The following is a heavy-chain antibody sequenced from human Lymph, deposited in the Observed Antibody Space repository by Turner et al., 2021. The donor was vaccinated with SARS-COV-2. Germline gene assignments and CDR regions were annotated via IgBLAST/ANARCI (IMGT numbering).Heavy chain of an antibody. CDR3: ARDLMEVGGMDV. J-gene: IGHJ6*02. CDR2: IYSVGSP. D-gene: IGHD3-3*01. V-gene: IGHV3-53*01. CDR1: GFTGSHHY. Sequence: EVQLVESGGGLIQLGGSLRLPCAATGFTGSHHYMPWVRQAPGKGLEWVSVIYSVGSPYYADSVKGRFTISRDSSKNTLYLQMNSLRAEDTAVYYCARDLMEVGGMDVWGQGTTVTVSS.